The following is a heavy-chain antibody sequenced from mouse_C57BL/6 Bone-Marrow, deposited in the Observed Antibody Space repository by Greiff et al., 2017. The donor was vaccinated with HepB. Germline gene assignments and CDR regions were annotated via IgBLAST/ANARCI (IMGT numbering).Heavy chain of an antibody. J-gene: IGHJ3*01. CDR2: IDPSDSYT. V-gene: IGHV1-69*01. Sequence: QVQLQQPGAELVMPGASVKLSCKASGYTFTSYWMHWVKQRPGQGLEWIGEIDPSDSYTNYNQKFKGKSTLTVDKSSSTAYMQLSSLTSEDSAVYYCARLGPVFAYGGQGTLVTVSA. CDR1: GYTFTSYW. CDR3: ARLGPVFAY.